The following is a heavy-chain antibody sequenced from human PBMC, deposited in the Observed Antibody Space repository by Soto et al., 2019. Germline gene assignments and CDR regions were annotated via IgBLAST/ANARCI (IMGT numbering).Heavy chain of an antibody. V-gene: IGHV5-51*01. CDR2: IYPRDSDT. D-gene: IGHD2-21*02. Sequence: GESLKISCKASGYRFSSYWIGWVRQMPGKGLEWMGIIYPRDSDTRYSPSFQGQVTISVDMSISTAYLQWSSLKASDTAIYYCARQWVTATTSRWFDTWGQRTLVSVSS. CDR1: GYRFSSYW. J-gene: IGHJ5*02. CDR3: ARQWVTATTSRWFDT.